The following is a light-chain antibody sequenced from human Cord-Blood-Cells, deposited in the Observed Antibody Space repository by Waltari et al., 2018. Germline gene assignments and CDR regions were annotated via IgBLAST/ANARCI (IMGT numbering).Light chain of an antibody. Sequence: SALTQPRSVSGSPGQSVTISCTGTSSDVGGYNYVSWYQQHPGKAPKLMIYDVSKRPSGVPDRFSGSKSGNTASLTISGRQAEDEADYYCCSYAGSYPYVFGTGTKVTVL. V-gene: IGLV2-11*01. J-gene: IGLJ1*01. CDR3: CSYAGSYPYV. CDR1: SSDVGGYNY. CDR2: DVS.